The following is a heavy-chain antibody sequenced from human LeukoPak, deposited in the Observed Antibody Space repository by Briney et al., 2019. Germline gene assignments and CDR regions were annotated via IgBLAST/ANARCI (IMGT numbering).Heavy chain of an antibody. CDR2: IYYSGGS. CDR3: ASGGERGFSYGFET. J-gene: IGHJ4*02. Sequence: SETVSLTCTVSGDSVRSYYWSWIRQSPGKGLERIGYIYYSGGSKYSPSLKSRVSVSVDTSQNQVSLTLTPVTAADTAVYYCASGGERGFSYGFETWGQGTLVTVSS. D-gene: IGHD5-18*01. CDR1: GDSVRSYY. V-gene: IGHV4-59*02.